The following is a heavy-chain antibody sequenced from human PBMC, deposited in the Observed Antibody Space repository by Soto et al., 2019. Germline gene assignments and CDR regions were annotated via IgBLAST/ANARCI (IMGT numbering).Heavy chain of an antibody. CDR1: GFTFSTYY. CDR2: IKQDGSVK. Sequence: PGGSLRLSCAASGFTFSTYYMGWVRQAPGKGLEWVANIKQDGSVKNYVDSVKGRFTVSRDNAKNSLYLQMNSLRADDTALYYCTTWLTAHFDYWGRGTQVTVSS. CDR3: TTWLTAHFDY. V-gene: IGHV3-7*05. J-gene: IGHJ4*02. D-gene: IGHD2-21*02.